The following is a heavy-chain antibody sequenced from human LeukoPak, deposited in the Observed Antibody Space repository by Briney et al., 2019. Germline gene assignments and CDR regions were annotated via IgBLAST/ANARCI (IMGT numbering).Heavy chain of an antibody. D-gene: IGHD3-10*01. CDR1: GYSFSNYW. Sequence: GESLKISCKGSGYSFSNYWIGWVRQMPGKGLEWMGVIYPGDSDTRYSPSFQGQVSISADKSISTAYLQWSSLKASDTAMYYCARLLKSRITMVRELASWGQGTLVTVSS. CDR3: ARLLKSRITMVRELAS. V-gene: IGHV5-51*01. J-gene: IGHJ5*02. CDR2: IYPGDSDT.